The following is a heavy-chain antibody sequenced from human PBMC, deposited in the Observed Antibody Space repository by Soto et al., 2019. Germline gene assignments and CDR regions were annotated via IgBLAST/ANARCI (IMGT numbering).Heavy chain of an antibody. D-gene: IGHD3-9*01. CDR1: GGSISSYY. CDR3: AREFLTPYYYYGMDV. Sequence: SETLSLTCTVSGGSISSYYWSWIRQPPGKGLEWIGYIYYSGSTNYNPSLKSRVTISVDTSKNQFSLKLSSVTAADTAVYYCAREFLTPYYYYGMDVWGQGTTVTVSS. CDR2: IYYSGST. V-gene: IGHV4-59*01. J-gene: IGHJ6*02.